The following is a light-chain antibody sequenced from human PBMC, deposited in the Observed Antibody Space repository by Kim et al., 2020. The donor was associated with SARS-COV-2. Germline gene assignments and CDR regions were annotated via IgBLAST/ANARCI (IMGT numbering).Light chain of an antibody. CDR3: QQHNSYPLT. CDR2: VAS. CDR1: QGISSY. Sequence: IQLTQSPSSLSASVGDRVTITCRASQGISSYLAWYQQKPGKAPKPLIYVASTLQSGVPSRFSGSGSGTDFTLTISSLQPEDFATYYCQQHNSYPLTFGGGTKVDIK. V-gene: IGKV1-9*01. J-gene: IGKJ4*01.